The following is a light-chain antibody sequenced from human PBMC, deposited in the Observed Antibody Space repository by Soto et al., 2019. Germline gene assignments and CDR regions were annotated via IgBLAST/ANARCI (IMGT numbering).Light chain of an antibody. Sequence: QSTLTQPASVSGSPGQSITISCTGTSSDVGSYNLVSWYRQYPGKTPKLLIDKGRNRPSGVSIRSSGSKSGNTASLTISGLQAEDEADYYCCSYAGRSTYVFGTGTKLTVL. J-gene: IGLJ1*01. CDR3: CSYAGRSTYV. CDR1: SSDVGSYNL. V-gene: IGLV2-23*01. CDR2: KGR.